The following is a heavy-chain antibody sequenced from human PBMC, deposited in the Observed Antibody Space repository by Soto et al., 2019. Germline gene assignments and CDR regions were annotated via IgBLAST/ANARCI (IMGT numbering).Heavy chain of an antibody. Sequence: EVQLVESGGDLIQPGGSLRLSCAASGFTVTSNYLTWVRQAPGKGLEWVSVIYNNGRTYYPDSVKGRFTSSRDGSQSMLYLQMDSPRVDDTAVYYCARDSGLIRGSYGVDVWSQGTTVTVSS. V-gene: IGHV3-53*01. J-gene: IGHJ6*02. D-gene: IGHD3-10*01. CDR3: ARDSGLIRGSYGVDV. CDR1: GFTVTSNY. CDR2: IYNNGRT.